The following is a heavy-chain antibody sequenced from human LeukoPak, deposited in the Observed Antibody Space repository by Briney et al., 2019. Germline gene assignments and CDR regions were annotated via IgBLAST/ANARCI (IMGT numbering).Heavy chain of an antibody. V-gene: IGHV1-46*01. D-gene: IGHD6-19*01. J-gene: IGHJ4*02. CDR3: ARHYTSGWYVPPYFDY. Sequence: ASVKVSCKASGYTFTSYYMHWVRQAPGQGLEWMGISNPSGGSTSYAQKFQGRVTMTRNTSISTAYMELSSLRSEDTAVYYCARHYTSGWYVPPYFDYWGQGTLVTVSS. CDR1: GYTFTSYY. CDR2: SNPSGGST.